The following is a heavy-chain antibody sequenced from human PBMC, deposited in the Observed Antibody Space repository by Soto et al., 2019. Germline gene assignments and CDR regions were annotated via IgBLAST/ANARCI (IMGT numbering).Heavy chain of an antibody. CDR2: ISYDGSNK. D-gene: IGHD6-13*01. CDR3: AREDEIAAAGTDAFEF. Sequence: PGGSLRLSCAASGFTFSSYAMHWVRQAPGKGLEWVAVISYDGSNKYYADSVKGRFTISRDNSKNTLYLQMNSLRAEDTAVYYCAREDEIAAAGTDAFEFWGQGTMVTVSS. CDR1: GFTFSSYA. V-gene: IGHV3-30-3*01. J-gene: IGHJ3*01.